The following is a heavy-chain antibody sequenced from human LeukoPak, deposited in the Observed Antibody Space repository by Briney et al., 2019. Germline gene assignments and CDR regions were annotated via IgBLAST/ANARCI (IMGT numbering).Heavy chain of an antibody. CDR2: IIPIFGTV. J-gene: IGHJ4*02. Sequence: GASVKVSCKASGGIFSSYAISWVRQAPGQGLEWMGGIIPIFGTVNYAQKFQGRVTITADESTSTAYMELSSLRSEDTAVYYCARTSHYVDIAATIPYGIYYFDYWGQGTLVTVSS. CDR1: GGIFSSYA. CDR3: ARTSHYVDIAATIPYGIYYFDY. V-gene: IGHV1-69*13. D-gene: IGHD5-12*01.